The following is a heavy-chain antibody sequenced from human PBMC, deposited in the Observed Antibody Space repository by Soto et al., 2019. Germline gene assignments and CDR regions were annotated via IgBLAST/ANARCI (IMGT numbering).Heavy chain of an antibody. CDR3: ASPLWRNDYNWGYFDL. CDR1: GFTFSSYA. CDR2: ISYDGSNK. D-gene: IGHD4-4*01. V-gene: IGHV3-30-3*01. Sequence: QVQLVESGGGVVQPGRSLRLSCAASGFTFSSYAMHCVRQAPGKGLEWVAVISYDGSNKYYADSVKGRFTISRDNSKNTLYLQMRSLRAEDTAVYYCASPLWRNDYNWGYFDLWGRGTLVTVSS. J-gene: IGHJ2*01.